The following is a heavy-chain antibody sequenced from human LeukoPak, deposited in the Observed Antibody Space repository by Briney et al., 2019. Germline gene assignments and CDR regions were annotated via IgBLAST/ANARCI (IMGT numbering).Heavy chain of an antibody. V-gene: IGHV3-21*01. J-gene: IGHJ3*02. CDR1: GFTFSSYS. D-gene: IGHD6-19*01. CDR3: ASPIAVAHHDAFDI. CDR2: ISSSSSYI. Sequence: GGSLRLSCAASGFTFSSYSMNWVRQAPGKGLEWVSSISSSSSYIYYADSVKGRFTISRDNAKNSLYLQMNSLRAEDTAVYYCASPIAVAHHDAFDIWGQGTMVTVSS.